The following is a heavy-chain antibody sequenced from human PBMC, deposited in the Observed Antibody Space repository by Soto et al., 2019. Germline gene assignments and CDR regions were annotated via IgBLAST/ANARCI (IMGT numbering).Heavy chain of an antibody. CDR2: MNPNSGNT. Sequence: QVPLVQSGAEVKKPGASVKVSCKASGYTFTSYDINWVRQATGQGLEWMGWMNPNSGNTGYAQKFQGRVTMTRNTSISTAYMELSSLRSEDTAVYYCARGLTYYDFWSGSYWYFDLWGRGTLVTVSS. CDR1: GYTFTSYD. V-gene: IGHV1-8*01. CDR3: ARGLTYYDFWSGSYWYFDL. J-gene: IGHJ2*01. D-gene: IGHD3-3*01.